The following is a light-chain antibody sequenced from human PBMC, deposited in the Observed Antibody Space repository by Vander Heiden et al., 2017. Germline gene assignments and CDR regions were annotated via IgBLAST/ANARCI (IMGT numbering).Light chain of an antibody. J-gene: IGLJ1*01. CDR2: DVN. Sequence: QSAPTQPASVSVSPGQSLTLSCTGTSSAVGGYHVVSWYQQQPDKAPKLIIYDVNNRPSGISNRFSGSKSGNTASLTISGLQPEDEAYDYCNSYASSTSYVFGSGTKVSV. CDR1: SSAVGGYHV. V-gene: IGLV2-14*03. CDR3: NSYASSTSYV.